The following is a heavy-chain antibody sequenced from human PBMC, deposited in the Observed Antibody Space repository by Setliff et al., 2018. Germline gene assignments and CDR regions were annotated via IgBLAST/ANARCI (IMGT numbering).Heavy chain of an antibody. J-gene: IGHJ6*03. CDR3: ARVDCSSTSCYAGIYYYYMDV. Sequence: SVKVSCKVSGGTFGSSAFTWVRQAPGPGLEYMGGIIPFFGNTHYAQKFQGRLSITADKPTSTAYMELSSLRSEDTAVYYCARVDCSSTSCYAGIYYYYMDVWGKGTTVTVSS. CDR1: GGTFGSSA. CDR2: IIPFFGNT. V-gene: IGHV1-69*06. D-gene: IGHD2-2*01.